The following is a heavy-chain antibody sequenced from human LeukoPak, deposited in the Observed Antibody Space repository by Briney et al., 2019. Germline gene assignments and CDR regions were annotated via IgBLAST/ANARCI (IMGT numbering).Heavy chain of an antibody. D-gene: IGHD1-1*01. CDR2: IYYGGNT. CDR3: ARLTRRSGNYFDY. CDR1: GDSFSSSNYY. J-gene: IGHJ4*02. V-gene: IGHV4-61*01. Sequence: SETLSLTCAVSGDSFSSSNYYWSWIRQPPGKGLEWLGYIYYGGNTNYNPSLQSRVTISVDTSKSQFSLKLSSVTAAGTAVYYCARLTRRSGNYFDYWGQGTLVTVSS.